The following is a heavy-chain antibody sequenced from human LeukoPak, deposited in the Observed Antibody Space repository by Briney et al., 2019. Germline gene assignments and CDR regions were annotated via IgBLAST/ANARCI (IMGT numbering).Heavy chain of an antibody. V-gene: IGHV5-51*01. D-gene: IGHD3-3*01. Sequence: GDSLKISCQAFGYSFTTYWIGWVRQMPGKGLECMGIIYPGDSDVRYSPSFQGQVTISADKSISTAYLQWSSLKASDTAMYYCARIPSFDFWSGSLFYYFDYWGQGTLDTVSS. CDR2: IYPGDSDV. CDR1: GYSFTTYW. CDR3: ARIPSFDFWSGSLFYYFDY. J-gene: IGHJ4*02.